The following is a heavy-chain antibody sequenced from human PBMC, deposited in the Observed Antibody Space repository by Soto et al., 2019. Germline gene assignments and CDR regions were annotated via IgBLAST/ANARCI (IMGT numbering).Heavy chain of an antibody. CDR2: ISYSGHT. D-gene: IGHD1-7*01. V-gene: IGHV4-59*08. J-gene: IGHJ6*02. CDR1: GGSITSITNHY. CDR3: ATQGFGTLHGLVDV. Sequence: QVRLQESGPGLVKPSETLPLTCTVSGGSITSITNHYCSWIRQPPGKGLEWIGYISYSGHTSYNPSLKSRVILSVDTSKNQVSLNLASVTAADTAVYYCATQGFGTLHGLVDVWGQGTTVTVSS.